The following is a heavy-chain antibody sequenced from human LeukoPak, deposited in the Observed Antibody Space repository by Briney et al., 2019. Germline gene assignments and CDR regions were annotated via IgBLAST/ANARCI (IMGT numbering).Heavy chain of an antibody. CDR2: IIPIFGTA. D-gene: IGHD4/OR15-4a*01. CDR1: GGTFSSYA. Sequence: GASVKVSCKASGGTFSSYAISWVRRAPGQGLEWMGGIIPIFGTANYAQKFQGRVTITADESTSTAYMGLSSLRSEDTAVYYCARSPLTLEYFDYWGQGTLVTVSS. J-gene: IGHJ4*02. CDR3: ARSPLTLEYFDY. V-gene: IGHV1-69*13.